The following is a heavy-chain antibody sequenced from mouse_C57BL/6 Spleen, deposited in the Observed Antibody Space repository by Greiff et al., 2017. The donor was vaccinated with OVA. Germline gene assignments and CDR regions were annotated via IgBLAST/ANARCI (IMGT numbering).Heavy chain of an antibody. D-gene: IGHD2-5*01. CDR2: INPNNGGT. CDR1: GYTFTDYN. V-gene: IGHV1-18*01. J-gene: IGHJ3*01. Sequence: EVQLQESGPELVKPGASVKIPCKASGYTFTDYNMDWVKQSHGKSLEWIGDINPNNGGTIYNQKFKGKATLTVDKSSSTAYMELRSLTSEDTAVYYCARRAYYSNYRAFAYWGQGTLVTVSA. CDR3: ARRAYYSNYRAFAY.